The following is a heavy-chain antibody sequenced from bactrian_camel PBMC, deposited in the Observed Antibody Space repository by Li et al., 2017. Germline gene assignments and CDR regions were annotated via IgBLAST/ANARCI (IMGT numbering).Heavy chain of an antibody. CDR2: FYTGDGST. J-gene: IGHJ4*01. D-gene: IGHD7*01. CDR3: AAGLTAGRQSGKRLTDTASGAFCGGMTRGEVDY. V-gene: IGHV3S1*01. Sequence: HVQLVESGGGLVQPGGSLRLSCKDSGFTYTNNWIFWVRQAPGKGLEWLSSFYTGDGSTFLGDSVKGRFTISRDHAKNTVNLRMNSLKSEDTAMYYCAAGLTAGRQSGKRLTDTASGAFCGGMTRGEVDYWGQGTQVTVS. CDR1: GFTYTNNW.